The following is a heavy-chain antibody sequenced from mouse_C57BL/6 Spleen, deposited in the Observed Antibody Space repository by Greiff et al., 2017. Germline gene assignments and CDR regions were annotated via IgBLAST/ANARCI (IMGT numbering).Heavy chain of an antibody. Sequence: QVQLQQSGPELVKPGASVKISCKASGYAFSSSWMNWVKQRPGKGLEWIGRIYPGDGDTNYNGKFKGKATLTVDKSSSTAYMQLSSLTSEDSAVYYCATTGFDYWGQGTTLTVSS. CDR2: IYPGDGDT. D-gene: IGHD4-1*02. CDR3: ATTGFDY. V-gene: IGHV1-82*01. J-gene: IGHJ2*01. CDR1: GYAFSSSW.